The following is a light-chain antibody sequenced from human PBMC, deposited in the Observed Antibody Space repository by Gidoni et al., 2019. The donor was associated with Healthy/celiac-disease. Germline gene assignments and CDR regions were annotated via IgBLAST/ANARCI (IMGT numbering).Light chain of an antibody. J-gene: IGKJ4*01. V-gene: IGKV4-1*01. CDR2: WAS. Sequence: DIVMTQSPDSLAVSLGERATINCKSSQRVLYSSNNKTYLAWYQQKPGQPPKLLIYWASTRESGVPDRFSGSGSGTDFTLTISSLQAEDVAVYYCQQYYSTPLTFGGXTKVEIK. CDR1: QRVLYSSNNKTY. CDR3: QQYYSTPLT.